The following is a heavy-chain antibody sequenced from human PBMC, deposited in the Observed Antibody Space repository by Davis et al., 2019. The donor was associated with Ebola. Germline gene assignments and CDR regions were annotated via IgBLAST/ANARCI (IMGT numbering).Heavy chain of an antibody. Sequence: HTGGSLRLSCAASGFTFSSYWMHWVRQAPGKGLVWVSHINSDGRTYADSVKGRFTISRDNAKNTLYLQMNSLRAEDTAVYYCARGDGYNYFDYWGQGTLVTVSS. D-gene: IGHD5-24*01. CDR1: GFTFSSYW. J-gene: IGHJ4*02. CDR2: INSDGR. CDR3: ARGDGYNYFDY. V-gene: IGHV3-74*03.